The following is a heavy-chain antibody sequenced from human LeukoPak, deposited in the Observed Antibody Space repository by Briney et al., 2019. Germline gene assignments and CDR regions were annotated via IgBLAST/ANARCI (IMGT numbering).Heavy chain of an antibody. CDR1: GFTFSSYG. Sequence: GRSLRLSCAASGFTFSSYGMHWVRQAPGKGLEWVAVIWYDGSNKYYADSVKGRFTISRDNSKNTLYLQMNSLRAEDTAVYYCARTLPGGGWSPHFDYWGQGTLVTVSS. J-gene: IGHJ4*02. CDR3: ARTLPGGGWSPHFDY. CDR2: IWYDGSNK. V-gene: IGHV3-30*19. D-gene: IGHD6-19*01.